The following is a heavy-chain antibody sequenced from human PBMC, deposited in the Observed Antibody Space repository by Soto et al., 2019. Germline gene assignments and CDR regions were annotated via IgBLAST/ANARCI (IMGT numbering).Heavy chain of an antibody. CDR3: ARQRYLDNNHKAFDI. J-gene: IGHJ3*02. CDR2: IYRGGST. V-gene: IGHV4-38-2*01. D-gene: IGHD1-20*01. CDR1: GCSIGSGYY. Sequence: PSETLSLTCAVSGCSIGSGYYWGWIGQPPGKGLEWIGSIYRGGSTYYNPSLKSRVNILVDTSMNHFSLKLNSVTAADTAMYYCARQRYLDNNHKAFDIWGQGTMVTVSS.